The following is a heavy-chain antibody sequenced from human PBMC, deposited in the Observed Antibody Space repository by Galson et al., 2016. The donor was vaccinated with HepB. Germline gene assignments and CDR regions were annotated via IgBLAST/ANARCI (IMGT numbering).Heavy chain of an antibody. V-gene: IGHV2-70*04. CDR3: ARMGRAYHYFDH. Sequence: PALVKPTQTLTLTCTFSGFSLSTSRMRVSWIRQPPGKALEWLARIDWDNDQFFTPSLKSRLTISKDTSKNQVVRTLTNMDPVDTATYYCARMGRAYHYFDHWGQGTLVTVTA. D-gene: IGHD2-2*01. J-gene: IGHJ4*02. CDR2: IDWDNDQ. CDR1: GFSLSTSRMR.